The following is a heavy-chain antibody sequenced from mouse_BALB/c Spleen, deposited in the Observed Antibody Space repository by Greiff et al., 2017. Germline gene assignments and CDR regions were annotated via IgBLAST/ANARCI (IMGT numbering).Heavy chain of an antibody. CDR3: ARRGDYGSSLFDY. V-gene: IGHV14-3*02. Sequence: EVKLMESGAELVKPGASVKLSCTASGFNIKDTYMHWVKQRPEQGLEWIGRIDPANGNTKYDPKFQGKATITADTSSNTAYLQLSSLTSEDTAVYYCARRGDYGSSLFDYWGQGTTLTVSS. CDR1: GFNIKDTY. D-gene: IGHD1-1*01. CDR2: IDPANGNT. J-gene: IGHJ2*01.